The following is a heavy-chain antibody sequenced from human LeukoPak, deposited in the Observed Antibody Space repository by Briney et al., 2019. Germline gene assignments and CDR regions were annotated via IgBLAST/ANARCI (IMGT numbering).Heavy chain of an antibody. CDR2: IHPNNGGR. V-gene: IGHV1-2*02. CDR1: GYTFTDYH. D-gene: IGHD1-14*01. CDR3: ARLTGGSETN. J-gene: IGHJ4*02. Sequence: ASVKVSCKASGYTFTDYHIHWVRQAPGQGPEWMGWIHPNNGGRNYAQKFEGRVTMSRDTSISTVYMELSSLRSDDTAMYYCARLTGGSETNWGQGTLVTVSA.